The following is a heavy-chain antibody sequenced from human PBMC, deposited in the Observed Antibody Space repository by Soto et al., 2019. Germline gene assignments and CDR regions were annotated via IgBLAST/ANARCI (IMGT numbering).Heavy chain of an antibody. CDR1: GFTFGDYA. Sequence: EVQLVESGGGLVQPGRSLRLSCTASGFTFGDYAISWVRQTPGKGLEWVGVIRSEVYGETTEYAAYVKGRFTISRDDSKTVAYLQMNSLKAEDTAVYYCTGAGTGEAGSDAFDIWGQGTMVTVSS. CDR2: IRSEVYGETT. D-gene: IGHD3-16*01. CDR3: TGAGTGEAGSDAFDI. V-gene: IGHV3-49*04. J-gene: IGHJ3*02.